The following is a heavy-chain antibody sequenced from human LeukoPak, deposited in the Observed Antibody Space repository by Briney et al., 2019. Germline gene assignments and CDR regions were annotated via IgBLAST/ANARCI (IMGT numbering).Heavy chain of an antibody. CDR2: ISDNGRGT. D-gene: IGHD3-10*01. CDR1: GFTFSNVG. Sequence: GGSLRLSCAASGFTFSNVGLNWVRQAPGKGLEWVGLISDNGRGTYYLESARGLFTISRDDFKKTHYLQMKRLRVENTGVYYCSRDRIGEYSVDYWGQGTLVTVSS. V-gene: IGHV3-30*03. CDR3: SRDRIGEYSVDY. J-gene: IGHJ4*02.